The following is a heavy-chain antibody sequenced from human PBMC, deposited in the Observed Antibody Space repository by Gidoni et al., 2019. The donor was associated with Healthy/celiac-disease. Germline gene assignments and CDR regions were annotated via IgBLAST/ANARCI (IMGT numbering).Heavy chain of an antibody. CDR3: AGSTMIVGGDAFDI. Sequence: QVQLVQSGAGVKKPGSSVKVPCKASGGTFSSYAISWVRQAPGQGLEWMGGIIPIFGTANYAQKFQGRVTITADKSTSTAYMELSSLRSEDTAVYYCAGSTMIVGGDAFDIWGQGTMVTVSS. CDR2: IIPIFGTA. CDR1: GGTFSSYA. V-gene: IGHV1-69*06. J-gene: IGHJ3*02. D-gene: IGHD3-22*01.